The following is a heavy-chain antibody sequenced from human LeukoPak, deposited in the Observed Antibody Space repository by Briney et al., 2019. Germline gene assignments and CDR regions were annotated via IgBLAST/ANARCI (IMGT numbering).Heavy chain of an antibody. J-gene: IGHJ3*02. V-gene: IGHV3-11*04. CDR2: ISSSGSTI. Sequence: PGGSLRLSCAASGFTLSDYYMSWIRQAPGKGLEWVSYISSSGSTIYYADSVKGRFTISRDNAKNSLYLQMNSLRAEDTAVYYCARVVSLIVVVIDAFDIWGQGTMVTVSS. CDR3: ARVVSLIVVVIDAFDI. D-gene: IGHD3-22*01. CDR1: GFTLSDYY.